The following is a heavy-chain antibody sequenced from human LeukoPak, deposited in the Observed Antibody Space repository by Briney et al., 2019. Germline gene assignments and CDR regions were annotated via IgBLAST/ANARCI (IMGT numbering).Heavy chain of an antibody. CDR2: ISGSGGST. J-gene: IGHJ4*02. Sequence: GGSLRLSCAASGFTFSSYAMSWVRQAPGKGLEWVSAISGSGGSTYYADSVKGRFTISRGNSKNTLYLQMNSLRAEDTAVYYCAPSVSSSPYFDYWGQGTLVTVSS. D-gene: IGHD6-6*01. CDR1: GFTFSSYA. CDR3: APSVSSSPYFDY. V-gene: IGHV3-23*01.